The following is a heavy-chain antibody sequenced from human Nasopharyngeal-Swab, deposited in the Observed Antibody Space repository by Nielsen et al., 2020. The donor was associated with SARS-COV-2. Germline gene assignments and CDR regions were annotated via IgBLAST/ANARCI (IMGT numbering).Heavy chain of an antibody. CDR1: GFTVSPIY. D-gene: IGHD3-3*01. CDR2: ISSSSSYI. J-gene: IGHJ4*02. Sequence: GESLKISCAASGFTVSPIYINWVRQAPGKGLEWVSSISSSSSYIYYADSVKGRFTISRDNAKNSLYLQMNSLRAEDTAVYYCARVDADYDFWSGSKSGLFDYWGQGTLVTVSS. V-gene: IGHV3-21*01. CDR3: ARVDADYDFWSGSKSGLFDY.